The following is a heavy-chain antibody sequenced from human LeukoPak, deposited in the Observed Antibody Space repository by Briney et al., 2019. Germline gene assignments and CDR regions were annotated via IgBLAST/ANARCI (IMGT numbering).Heavy chain of an antibody. D-gene: IGHD2-2*01. J-gene: IGHJ4*02. CDR1: GGSFSGYY. Sequence: SETLSLTCAVYGGSFSGYYWSWIRQPPGKGLEWIGEINHSGSTNYNPSLKSRVTISVDTSKNQFSLKLSSVTAADTAMYYCAGYGSGYCSSTSCYGDRSLDYWGQGTLVTVSP. CDR2: INHSGST. V-gene: IGHV4-34*01. CDR3: AGYGSGYCSSTSCYGDRSLDY.